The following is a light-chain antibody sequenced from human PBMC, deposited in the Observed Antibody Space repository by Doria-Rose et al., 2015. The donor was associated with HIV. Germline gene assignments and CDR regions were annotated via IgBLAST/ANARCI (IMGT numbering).Light chain of an antibody. CDR2: DRS. CDR1: QSFSSTY. J-gene: IGKJ1*01. V-gene: IGKV3-20*01. CDR3: HQYGTPWT. Sequence: TQSPGTLSLSPGERATLSCRASQSFSSTYLAWYQQKPGQAPSLLIYDRSTRATGIPDRFSASGSGTDFTLTINRLEPEDFALYYCHQYGTPWTFGQGTKVEI.